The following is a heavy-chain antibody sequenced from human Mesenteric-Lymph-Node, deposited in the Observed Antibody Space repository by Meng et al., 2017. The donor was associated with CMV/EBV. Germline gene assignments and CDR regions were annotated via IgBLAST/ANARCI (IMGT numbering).Heavy chain of an antibody. CDR3: ARDLGVVVAPNGDEYFQH. J-gene: IGHJ1*01. D-gene: IGHD3-3*01. V-gene: IGHV4-59*01. CDR2: IYHSGNT. CDR1: TGSISNYY. Sequence: GSLRLSCSVSTGSISNYYWSWIRQPPGKGLEWIGYIYHSGNTNYNPSLKSRVTISVDTSNNYFSLKLSSVTAADTAVYYCARDLGVVVAPNGDEYFQHWGQGTLVTVSS.